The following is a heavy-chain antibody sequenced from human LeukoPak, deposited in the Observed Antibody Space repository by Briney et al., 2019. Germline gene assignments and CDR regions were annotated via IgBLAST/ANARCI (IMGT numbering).Heavy chain of an antibody. D-gene: IGHD4-17*01. CDR1: GGSISDYF. V-gene: IGHV4-4*07. CDR2: IYTSGST. J-gene: IGHJ3*02. Sequence: SSETLSLTCSVSGGSISDYFWSWIRQPAGRGLEWVGRIYTSGSTNYNPSLKSRVTMSIDTSKNHFSLKLTTVTAADTAMYYCARDSNGDRAFDMWGQGTRVTVSP. CDR3: ARDSNGDRAFDM.